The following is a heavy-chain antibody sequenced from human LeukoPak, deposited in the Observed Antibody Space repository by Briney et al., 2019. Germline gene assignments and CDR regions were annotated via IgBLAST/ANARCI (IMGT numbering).Heavy chain of an antibody. D-gene: IGHD3-16*01. CDR3: ARDKGDYDSSGSLFVF. CDR2: IRQDGGEI. J-gene: IGHJ4*02. CDR1: GFAFSRYW. Sequence: GGSLRLSCAASGFAFSRYWMSWVRQVPRKGLEWVANIRQDGGEIYYVDSVKGRFTISRDNAKSSLYLQMNSLRAGDTAVYYCARDKGDYDSSGSLFVFGGQGTLVTVSS. V-gene: IGHV3-7*03.